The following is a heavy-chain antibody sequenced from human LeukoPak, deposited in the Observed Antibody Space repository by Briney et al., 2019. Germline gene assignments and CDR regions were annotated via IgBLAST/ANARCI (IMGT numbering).Heavy chain of an antibody. J-gene: IGHJ4*02. V-gene: IGHV3-30*04. CDR2: ISYDGSNK. Sequence: PGGSLRLSCTASGFTFGDYAMSWVRQAPGKGLEWVAVISYDGSNKYYADSVKGRFTISRDNSKNTLYLQMNSLRAEDTAVYYCAKVRSLLDYWGQGTLVTVSS. CDR1: GFTFGDYA. D-gene: IGHD4-17*01. CDR3: AKVRSLLDY.